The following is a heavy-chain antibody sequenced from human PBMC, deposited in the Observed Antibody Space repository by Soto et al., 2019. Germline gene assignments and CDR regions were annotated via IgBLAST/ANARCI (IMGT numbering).Heavy chain of an antibody. CDR3: ARDQGIVVVPATIHYYYYYGMDV. J-gene: IGHJ6*02. V-gene: IGHV1-2*02. CDR1: GYTFTGYY. D-gene: IGHD2-2*01. CDR2: INPNSGGT. Sequence: QVQLVQSGAEVKKPGASVKVSCKASGYTFTGYYMHWVRQAPGQGLEWMGWINPNSGGTNYAQKFQGRVTMTRDTSISTADMELSRLRSDDTAVYYCARDQGIVVVPATIHYYYYYGMDVWGQGTTVTVSS.